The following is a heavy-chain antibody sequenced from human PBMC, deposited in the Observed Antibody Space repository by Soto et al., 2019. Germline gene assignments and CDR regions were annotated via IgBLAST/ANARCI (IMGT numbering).Heavy chain of an antibody. J-gene: IGHJ4*02. D-gene: IGHD3-9*01. CDR3: ARTTFYDIFTAYYSLFDY. V-gene: IGHV4-31*03. CDR2: ISDSGSS. CDR1: GGSIRSGCCC. Sequence: PSETLSLTCTVSGGSIRSGCCCWIWIRQHPGKGLEWIGHISDSGSSYYNPSLESRVTISVDTSKNQFSLKLSAVTAADTAVYFCARTTFYDIFTAYYSLFDYWGQGTMVTVSS.